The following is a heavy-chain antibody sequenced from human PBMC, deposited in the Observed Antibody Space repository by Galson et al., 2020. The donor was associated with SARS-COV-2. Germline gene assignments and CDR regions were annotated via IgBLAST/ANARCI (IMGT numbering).Heavy chain of an antibody. CDR1: GYTFTGYY. J-gene: IGHJ6*03. Sequence: ASVKVSCKASGYTFTGYYMHWVRQAPGQGLEWMGWVNPNSGGTNYAQKFQGRVTMTRKTSISTAYMELSRLRSAERAVYYWARRGGGGYYYYMDVWGKGTTVTVSS. V-gene: IGHV1-2*02. CDR2: VNPNSGGT. CDR3: ARRGGGGYYYYMDV. D-gene: IGHD3-10*01.